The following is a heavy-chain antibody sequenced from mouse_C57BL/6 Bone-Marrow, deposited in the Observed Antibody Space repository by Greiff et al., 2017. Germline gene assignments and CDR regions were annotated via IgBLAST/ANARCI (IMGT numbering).Heavy chain of an antibody. CDR1: GYTFTSYG. CDR2: IYPRSGNT. J-gene: IGHJ2*01. V-gene: IGHV1-81*01. D-gene: IGHD1-1*01. Sequence: VKVVESGAELARPGASVKLSCKASGYTFTSYGISWVKQRTGQGLEWIGEIYPRSGNTYYNEKFKGKATLTADKSSSTAYMELRSLTSEDSAVYFCAKFTTVDDYWGQGTTLTVSS. CDR3: AKFTTVDDY.